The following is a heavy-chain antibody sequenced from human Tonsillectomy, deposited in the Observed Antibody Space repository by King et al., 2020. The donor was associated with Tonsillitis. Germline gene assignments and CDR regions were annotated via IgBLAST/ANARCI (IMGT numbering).Heavy chain of an antibody. D-gene: IGHD2-2*01. CDR1: GFTFSSYA. J-gene: IGHJ3*02. Sequence: VQLVESGGGVVQPGRSLRLSCAASGFTFSSYAMHWVRQAPGKGLEWVAVISYDGNNKYYADSVKGRFTISRDNSKNTLYLQRNSLRAEDTAVYYCARGPCSSTSCYRDAFDIWGQGTMVTVSS. CDR3: ARGPCSSTSCYRDAFDI. CDR2: ISYDGNNK. V-gene: IGHV3-30*04.